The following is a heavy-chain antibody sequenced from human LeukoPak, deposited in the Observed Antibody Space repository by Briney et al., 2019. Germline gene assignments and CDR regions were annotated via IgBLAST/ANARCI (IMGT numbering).Heavy chain of an antibody. J-gene: IGHJ3*02. CDR2: ISSSSSYI. CDR3: ARGRWRWLQTGRDDAFDI. Sequence: GGSPRLSCAASGFTFSSYSMNWVRQAPGKGLEWVSSISSSSSYIYYADSVKGRFTISRDNAKNSLYLQMNSLRAEDTAVYYCARGRWRWLQTGRDDAFDIWGQGTMVTVSS. V-gene: IGHV3-21*01. D-gene: IGHD5-24*01. CDR1: GFTFSSYS.